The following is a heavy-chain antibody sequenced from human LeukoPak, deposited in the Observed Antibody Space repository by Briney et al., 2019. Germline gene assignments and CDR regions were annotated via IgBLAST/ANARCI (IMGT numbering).Heavy chain of an antibody. CDR1: GFTVNSNY. J-gene: IGHJ4*02. V-gene: IGHV3-53*01. Sequence: PGGSLRLSCAAAGFTVNSNYMSWVRQAPGKGLEWVSIIYSGGTTYYADSVKGRFTISRDNSKNTLYLQMNSLRAEDTAVYYCAREVKKGIAAAGSRDYWGQGTLVTVSS. CDR2: IYSGGTT. D-gene: IGHD6-13*01. CDR3: AREVKKGIAAAGSRDY.